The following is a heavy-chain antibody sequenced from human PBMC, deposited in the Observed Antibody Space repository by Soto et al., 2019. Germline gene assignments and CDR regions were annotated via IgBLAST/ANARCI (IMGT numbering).Heavy chain of an antibody. CDR3: VRVKMREMATILRDKWFDP. D-gene: IGHD5-12*01. J-gene: IGHJ5*02. V-gene: IGHV1-69*01. CDR2: IIPIFGQS. Sequence: QVQLVQSGAEVKKPGSSVKVSCKASGGTFNNPAIKWVRQAPGQGLEWMGGIIPIFGQSHYAQKVKGRVTITAHESTRTPYMELSSLRSEDTAVYYCVRVKMREMATILRDKWFDPWGQGTLVTVSS. CDR1: GGTFNNPA.